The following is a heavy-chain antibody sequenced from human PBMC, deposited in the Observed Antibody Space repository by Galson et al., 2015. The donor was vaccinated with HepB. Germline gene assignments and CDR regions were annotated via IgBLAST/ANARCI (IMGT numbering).Heavy chain of an antibody. Sequence: SLRLSCAASGFTFSSYSMNWVRQAPGKGLEWVSSISSSSSYIYYADSVKGRFTISRDNAKNSLYLQMNSLRAEDTAVYYCASLGGGYSGYDSLLWFDYWGQGTLVTVSS. D-gene: IGHD5-12*01. J-gene: IGHJ4*02. V-gene: IGHV3-21*01. CDR3: ASLGGGYSGYDSLLWFDY. CDR1: GFTFSSYS. CDR2: ISSSSSYI.